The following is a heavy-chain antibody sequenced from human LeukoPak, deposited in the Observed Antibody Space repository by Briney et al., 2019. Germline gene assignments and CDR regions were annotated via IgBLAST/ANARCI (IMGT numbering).Heavy chain of an antibody. CDR3: ARGGVVLVDAVRYYYYGMDV. CDR1: GYNFISYY. D-gene: IGHD2-8*01. Sequence: ASVKVSCKASGYNFISYYMHWVRQAPGQGLEWMGIINPSGGSTSYAQKFQDRVTMTRDTSTSTVYMELSSLKSEDTAVYYCARGGVVLVDAVRYYYYGMDVWGQGTTVTVSS. J-gene: IGHJ6*02. V-gene: IGHV1-46*01. CDR2: INPSGGST.